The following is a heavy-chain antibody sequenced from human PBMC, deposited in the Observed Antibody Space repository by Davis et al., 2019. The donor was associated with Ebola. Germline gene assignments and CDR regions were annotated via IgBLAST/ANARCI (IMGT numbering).Heavy chain of an antibody. V-gene: IGHV3-23*01. D-gene: IGHD1-26*01. CDR1: GFTFSSYA. CDR3: TSPYRGGSYYDHYYGMDV. CDR2: ISGSGGST. Sequence: PGGSLRLSCAASGFTFSSYAMSWVRQAPGKGLEWVSAISGSGGSTYYADSVKGRFTISRDNSKNTLYLQMNSLKTEDTAVYYCTSPYRGGSYYDHYYGMDVWGQGTTVTVSS. J-gene: IGHJ6*02.